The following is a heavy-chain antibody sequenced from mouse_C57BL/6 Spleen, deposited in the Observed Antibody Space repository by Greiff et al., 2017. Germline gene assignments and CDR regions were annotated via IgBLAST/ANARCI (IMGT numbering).Heavy chain of an antibody. V-gene: IGHV1-42*01. D-gene: IGHD1-1*01. CDR1: GYSFTGYY. CDR2: INPSTGGT. Sequence: EVQLVESGPELVKPGASVKLSCKASGYSFTGYYMNWVKQSPEKRLEWIGEINPSTGGTPYNQKFKAKATLTVDKSSRTAYMQLRSLSSEDSAVYYCARSGGSSHFAYWGQGTLVTVSA. CDR3: ARSGGSSHFAY. J-gene: IGHJ3*01.